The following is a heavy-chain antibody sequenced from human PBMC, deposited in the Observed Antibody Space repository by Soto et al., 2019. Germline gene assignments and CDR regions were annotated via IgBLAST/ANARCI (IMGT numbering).Heavy chain of an antibody. J-gene: IGHJ4*02. V-gene: IGHV4-34*01. CDR1: GGSFSGYY. Sequence: QVQLQQWGAGLLKPSETLSLTCAVYGGSFSGYYWSWIRQPPGRGLEWIGEINHSGSTNSNPSLKRRVPISVDTSKNQFSLKLSSVTAADTAVYFCARGDYDYIWGTYRFAFDYWGQGTLVTVSS. D-gene: IGHD3-16*02. CDR2: INHSGST. CDR3: ARGDYDYIWGTYRFAFDY.